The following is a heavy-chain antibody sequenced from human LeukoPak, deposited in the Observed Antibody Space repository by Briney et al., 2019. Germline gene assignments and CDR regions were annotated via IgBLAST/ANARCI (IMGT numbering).Heavy chain of an antibody. V-gene: IGHV3-48*03. Sequence: GCSLTLSCAASGFIFRSYEMILVLHAPGPGLESGSYISSSSSTIYYADSVKGRFTISRDNAKNSLYLQMNSLRAEDTAVYYCAELGITMIGGVWGKGTTVTISS. CDR3: AELGITMIGGV. J-gene: IGHJ6*04. D-gene: IGHD3-10*02. CDR1: GFIFRSYE. CDR2: ISSSSSTI.